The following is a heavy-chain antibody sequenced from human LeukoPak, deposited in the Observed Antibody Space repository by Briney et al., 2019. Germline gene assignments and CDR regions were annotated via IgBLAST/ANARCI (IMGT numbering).Heavy chain of an antibody. CDR2: INHSGST. Sequence: PSETLSLTCAVYGGSFSGYYWSWLRQPPGKGLEWIGEINHSGSTNYNPSLKSRVTISVDTSKNQFSLKLSSVTAADTAVYYCAREAAYCGGDCYSSTKSGARDAFDIWGQGTMVTVSS. V-gene: IGHV4-34*01. CDR1: GGSFSGYY. CDR3: AREAAYCGGDCYSSTKSGARDAFDI. J-gene: IGHJ3*02. D-gene: IGHD2-21*02.